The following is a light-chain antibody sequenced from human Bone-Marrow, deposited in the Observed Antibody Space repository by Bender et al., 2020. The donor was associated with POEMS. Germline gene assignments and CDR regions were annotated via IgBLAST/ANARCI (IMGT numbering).Light chain of an antibody. CDR1: GSDVGSFNL. J-gene: IGLJ2*01. V-gene: IGLV2-23*02. CDR3: CSYAGRSRL. Sequence: QSALTQPASVSGSPGQSVTISCTATGSDVGSFNLVSWYQQHPGKAPKLIIFEVTKRPAGISDRFSGFKSGNTASVTISGLQTEDEADYYCCSYAGRSRLFGGGTKLTVL. CDR2: EVT.